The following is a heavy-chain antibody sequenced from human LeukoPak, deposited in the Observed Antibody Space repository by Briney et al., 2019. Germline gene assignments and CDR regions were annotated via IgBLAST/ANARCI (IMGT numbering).Heavy chain of an antibody. CDR1: GYTFTGYY. CDR2: INPNTGAT. D-gene: IGHD6-19*01. V-gene: IGHV1-2*02. J-gene: IGHJ4*02. Sequence: ASVKVSCKPSGYTFTGYYLHWVRQAPGQGLEWMGWINPNTGATIYAEKFQGRVTMTRDTSIDTAYMEMRSLRSDDTAVYYCARDRVGSGWPRPWYFEFRGQGTLITVSS. CDR3: ARDRVGSGWPRPWYFEF.